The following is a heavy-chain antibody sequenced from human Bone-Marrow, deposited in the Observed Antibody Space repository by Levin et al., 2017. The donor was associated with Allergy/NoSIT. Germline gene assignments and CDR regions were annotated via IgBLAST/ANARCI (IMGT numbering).Heavy chain of an antibody. V-gene: IGHV3-23*01. D-gene: IGHD1-26*01. CDR3: AKSGRGNCVDS. CDR1: GFTFSNYA. Sequence: GGSLRLSCAASGFTFSNYAMNWVRQAPGKGLEWVSGIKGDGDSTFYADSVKGQFTISRDNSKNTLYLQMNSLRAEDTAVYFCAKSGRGNCVDSWGQGTLVTVSS. J-gene: IGHJ5*01. CDR2: IKGDGDST.